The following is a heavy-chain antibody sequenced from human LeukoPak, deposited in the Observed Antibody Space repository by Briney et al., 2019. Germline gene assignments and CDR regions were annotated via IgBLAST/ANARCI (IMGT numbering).Heavy chain of an antibody. CDR1: GFTFSNFW. CDR2: ISGGDGRT. Sequence: GGSLRLSCAASGFTFSNFWMSWVRQAPGKGLEWVSSISGGDGRTYYADPVKGRFSISRDNSKKTLYLQVNNLRTEDTAVYYCVAYDPLDFWGQGTLVTVSS. J-gene: IGHJ4*02. D-gene: IGHD3-22*01. V-gene: IGHV3-23*01. CDR3: VAYDPLDF.